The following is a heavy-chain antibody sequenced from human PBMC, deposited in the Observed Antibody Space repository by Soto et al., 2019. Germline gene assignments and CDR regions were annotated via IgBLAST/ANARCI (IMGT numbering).Heavy chain of an antibody. J-gene: IGHJ3*02. Sequence: QVQLQESGPGLVKPSETLSLTCTVSGGSVSSGSYYWSWIRQPPGKGLEWIGYIYYSGSTNYNPSLKSRVTISVDTAKKQFSLKLSSVTAADTAVYYCARGSGPNDAFDIWGQGTMVTVSS. D-gene: IGHD2-15*01. CDR3: ARGSGPNDAFDI. V-gene: IGHV4-61*01. CDR1: GGSVSSGSYY. CDR2: IYYSGST.